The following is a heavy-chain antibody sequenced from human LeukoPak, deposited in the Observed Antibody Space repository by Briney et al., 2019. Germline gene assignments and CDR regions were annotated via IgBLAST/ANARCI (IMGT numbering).Heavy chain of an antibody. J-gene: IGHJ4*02. CDR1: GGSISSGDYY. V-gene: IGHV4-30-4*01. CDR2: IYYSGST. D-gene: IGHD3-10*01. Sequence: SQTLSLTCTVSGGSISSGDYYWRWIRQPPGRGREWIVYIYYSGSTYYNPSLKSRVTISVDTSKNQFSLKLSSVTAADTAVYYCARAGRILWFGELLSWGQGTLVTVSS. CDR3: ARAGRILWFGELLS.